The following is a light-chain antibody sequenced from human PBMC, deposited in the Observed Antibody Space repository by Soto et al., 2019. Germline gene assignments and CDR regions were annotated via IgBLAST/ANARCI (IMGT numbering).Light chain of an antibody. J-gene: IGKJ1*01. V-gene: IGKV1-5*01. CDR3: QKYNSYYQK. CDR1: QTISSW. CDR2: DAY. Sequence: IKMPQSPSTLSLSLGATLTITCMASQTISSWLAWYQQKPGKANKIMIYDAYSLESGVQSRFSGSGSGTEFTLTIRSMQPDDFATYYCQKYNSYYQKFGKGNTVDIK.